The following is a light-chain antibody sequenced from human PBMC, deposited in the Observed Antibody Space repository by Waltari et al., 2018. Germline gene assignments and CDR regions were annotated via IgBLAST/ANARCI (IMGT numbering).Light chain of an antibody. CDR1: QSISSY. V-gene: IGKV1-39*01. CDR2: AES. CDR3: QQSYSQTRT. Sequence: DIQMTQSPSSLSASVGDRVTITCRASQSISSYLSWYQQKPGRVPKLLIYAESSLESGVPSRFSGSGSGRDFTLIISSLQPEDFATYSCQQSYSQTRTFGQGTKVEI. J-gene: IGKJ1*01.